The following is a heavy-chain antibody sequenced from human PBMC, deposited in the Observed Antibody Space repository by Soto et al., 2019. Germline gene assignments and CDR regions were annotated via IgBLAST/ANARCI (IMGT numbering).Heavy chain of an antibody. Sequence: SVKVSCTASGGSFSSYAISWVRQAPGQGLEWMGGIIPIFGTANYAQKFQGRVTITADESTSTAYMELSSLRSEDTAVYYCARDRWRELPPNYYYYYYGMDVWGQGTTVTVSS. CDR1: GGSFSSYA. V-gene: IGHV1-69*13. CDR3: ARDRWRELPPNYYYYYYGMDV. J-gene: IGHJ6*02. D-gene: IGHD1-26*01. CDR2: IIPIFGTA.